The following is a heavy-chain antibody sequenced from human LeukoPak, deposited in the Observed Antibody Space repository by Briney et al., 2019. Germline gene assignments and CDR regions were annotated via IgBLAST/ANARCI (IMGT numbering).Heavy chain of an antibody. CDR2: IKQDGSEK. Sequence: GGSLRLSCAASGFTFSNYWMSWVRQGPGKGLKWVANIKQDGSEKYYVDSVKGRFTISRDNAENSLFLQMNSLRAEDTAVYYCARVYRSSSGYCFDYWAQGTLVTVSS. D-gene: IGHD6-6*01. J-gene: IGHJ4*02. CDR3: ARVYRSSSGYCFDY. CDR1: GFTFSNYW. V-gene: IGHV3-7*01.